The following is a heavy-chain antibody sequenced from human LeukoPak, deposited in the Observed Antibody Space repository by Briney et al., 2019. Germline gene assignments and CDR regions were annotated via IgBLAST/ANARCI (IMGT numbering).Heavy chain of an antibody. Sequence: GASVKVSCKASGYTFTSYGISWVRQAPGKGLEWMGGFDPEDGETIYAQKFQGRVTMTEDTSTDTAYMELSSLRSEDTAVYYCATGRLGKDYYYYGMDVWGQGTTVTVSS. CDR1: GYTFTSYG. CDR3: ATGRLGKDYYYYGMDV. CDR2: FDPEDGET. V-gene: IGHV1-24*01. J-gene: IGHJ6*02.